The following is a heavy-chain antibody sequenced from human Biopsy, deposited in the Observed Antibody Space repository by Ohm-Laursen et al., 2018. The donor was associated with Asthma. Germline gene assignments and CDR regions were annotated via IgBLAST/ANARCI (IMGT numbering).Heavy chain of an antibody. CDR3: ARISRLGCNSLDYGMDV. CDR2: IYSGDNT. Sequence: SLRLSCAASGFSVSTKYMSWVRQAPGQGLEWVSLIYSGDNTYYADSVKGRFTISRDHSKLYLQMNNLRAEDTAVYRCARISRLGCNSLDYGMDVWGQGTTVTVSS. J-gene: IGHJ6*02. D-gene: IGHD5-24*01. CDR1: GFSVSTKY. V-gene: IGHV3-53*01.